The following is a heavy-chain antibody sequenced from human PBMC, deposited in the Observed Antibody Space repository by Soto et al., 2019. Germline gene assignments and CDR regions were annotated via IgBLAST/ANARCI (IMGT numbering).Heavy chain of an antibody. V-gene: IGHV4-4*02. J-gene: IGHJ4*02. CDR3: AYSKRRGSFLTSPFDY. Sequence: SETLSLTCAVSGGSISSSNWWSWVRQPPGKGLEWIGEIYHSGSTNYNPSLKSRVTISVDKSKNQFSLKLSSVTAADTAMYYCAYSKRRGSFLTSPFDYWGQGTLVTVSS. CDR1: GGSISSSNW. CDR2: IYHSGST. D-gene: IGHD1-26*01.